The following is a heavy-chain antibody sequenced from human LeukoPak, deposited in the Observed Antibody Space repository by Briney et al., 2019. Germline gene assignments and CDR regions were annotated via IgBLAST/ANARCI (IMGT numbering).Heavy chain of an antibody. CDR1: GYTFTSYG. Sequence: ASVKVSCKASGYTFTSYGISWVRQAPGQGLEWMGWISAYNGNTNYAQKLQGRVTMTTDTSTSTAYMELRSLRSDDTAVYYCARQPISRYYYGSGSPSRYYFDYWGQGTLVTVSS. V-gene: IGHV1-18*01. CDR2: ISAYNGNT. CDR3: ARQPISRYYYGSGSPSRYYFDY. D-gene: IGHD3-10*01. J-gene: IGHJ4*02.